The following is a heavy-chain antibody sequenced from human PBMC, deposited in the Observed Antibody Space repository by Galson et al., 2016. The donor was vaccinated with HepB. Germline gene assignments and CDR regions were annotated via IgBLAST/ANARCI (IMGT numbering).Heavy chain of an antibody. D-gene: IGHD6-19*01. Sequence: SLRLSCAVSGFTFSSFAMHWVRQSPGRGLEYVSGIDNNGGTAYYADSVRGRFTISRDKSRNTLYLQMGSLRADDTAVYYCMKGSFSSGWSNCFDPWGQGTLGTVSS. CDR3: MKGSFSSGWSNCFDP. V-gene: IGHV3-64D*08. J-gene: IGHJ5*02. CDR2: IDNNGGTA. CDR1: GFTFSSFA.